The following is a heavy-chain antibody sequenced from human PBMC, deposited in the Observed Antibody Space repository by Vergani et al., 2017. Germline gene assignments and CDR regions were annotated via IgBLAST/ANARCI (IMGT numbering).Heavy chain of an antibody. J-gene: IGHJ5*02. CDR2: IKNTGDST. CDR3: ARDLRLLYNRFDP. Sequence: EVQLLQSEGAVVQPGGSLRLSCVASGFTFSSHAMSWVRQGHGQGLEWVSSIKNTGDSTHYADSVKGRFTISRDNSKSTMYLQMNSLRDEDTGLYYCARDLRLLYNRFDPWGQGTLVTVSS. V-gene: IGHV3-23*01. D-gene: IGHD1-14*01. CDR1: GFTFSSHA.